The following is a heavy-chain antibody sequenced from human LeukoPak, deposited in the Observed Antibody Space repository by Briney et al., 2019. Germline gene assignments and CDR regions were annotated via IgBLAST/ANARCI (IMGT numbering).Heavy chain of an antibody. Sequence: GGSLRLSCAASGFTFSSYGMRWVRQAPGKGLEWVAVIWYDGSNKYYADSVKGRFTISRDNSKNTLYLQMNSLRAEDTAVYYCAGQWLVRYSMYYFDYWGQGTLVTVSS. V-gene: IGHV3-33*01. CDR3: AGQWLVRYSMYYFDY. J-gene: IGHJ4*02. CDR1: GFTFSSYG. D-gene: IGHD6-19*01. CDR2: IWYDGSNK.